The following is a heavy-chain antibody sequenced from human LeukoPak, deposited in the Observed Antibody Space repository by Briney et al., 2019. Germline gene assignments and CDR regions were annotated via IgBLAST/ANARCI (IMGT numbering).Heavy chain of an antibody. CDR2: IYYSGST. CDR3: ARAGYYDSSGYYYFLPPDAFDI. CDR1: GGSISSYY. V-gene: IGHV4-59*01. D-gene: IGHD3-22*01. Sequence: SETLSLTCTVSGGSISSYYWSWIRQPPGKGLEWIGYIYYSGSTNYNPSLKSRVTISVDTSKNQFSLKLSSVTAADTAVYYCARAGYYDSSGYYYFLPPDAFDIWGQGTMVTVSS. J-gene: IGHJ3*02.